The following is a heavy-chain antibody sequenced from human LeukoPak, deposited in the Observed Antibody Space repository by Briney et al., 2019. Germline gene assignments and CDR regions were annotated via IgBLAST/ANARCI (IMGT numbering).Heavy chain of an antibody. J-gene: IGHJ4*02. Sequence: GRSLRLSCAASGFAFSSYAMHWVRQAPGKGLEWVAVISYDGSNKYYADSVKGRFTISRDNSKNTLYLQMNSLRAEDTAVYYCARDRRDGYNSFDYWGQGTLVTVSS. CDR1: GFAFSSYA. D-gene: IGHD5-12*01. CDR2: ISYDGSNK. V-gene: IGHV3-30-3*01. CDR3: ARDRRDGYNSFDY.